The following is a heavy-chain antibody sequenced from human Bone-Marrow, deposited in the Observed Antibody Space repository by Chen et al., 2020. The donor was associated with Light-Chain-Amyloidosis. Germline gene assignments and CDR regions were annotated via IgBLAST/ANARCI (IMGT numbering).Heavy chain of an antibody. V-gene: IGHV3-72*01. Sequence: EVHLVESGGGLVQPGGSLRLSCAASGFTFSYNYLAWVRQARGKGLEWVGRSRNKVNGYTTEYAASVKGRFTVSRDDSKNSLYLQMASLRTDDTAVYYCSRGGTSLTRYYSPMDVWGQGTTVTVSS. CDR1: GFTFSYNY. J-gene: IGHJ6*02. D-gene: IGHD3-9*01. CDR2: SRNKVNGYTT. CDR3: SRGGTSLTRYYSPMDV.